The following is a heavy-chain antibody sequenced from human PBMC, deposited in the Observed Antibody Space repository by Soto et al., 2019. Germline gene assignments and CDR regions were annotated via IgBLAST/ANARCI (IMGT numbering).Heavy chain of an antibody. J-gene: IGHJ4*02. CDR2: IGGSGAST. V-gene: IGHV3-23*01. D-gene: IGHD2-15*01. CDR1: GFTFSTYA. CDR3: AKDGAATPLNLRYNKHDY. Sequence: EVQLLESGGGLVQPGGSLRLSCAASGFTFSTYAMSWVRQAPGKGLEWVSAIGGSGASTYYADSVKGRFTISRDNSKDTLYLQMNSLRAEDTAVYYCAKDGAATPLNLRYNKHDYWGQGTLVTVSS.